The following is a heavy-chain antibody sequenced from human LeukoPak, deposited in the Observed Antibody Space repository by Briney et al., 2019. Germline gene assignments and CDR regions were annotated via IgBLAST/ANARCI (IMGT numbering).Heavy chain of an antibody. D-gene: IGHD3-22*01. CDR3: ARLVGYYYDSSGYYCDY. CDR1: GGSFSGYY. V-gene: IGHV4-34*01. Sequence: PSETLSLTCAVHGGSFSGYYWSWIRQPPGKGLEWIGEINHSGSTNSNPSLKSRVTISVDTSKNKFSLKLSSVTAADTAVYYCARLVGYYYDSSGYYCDYWGQGTLVTVSS. CDR2: INHSGST. J-gene: IGHJ4*02.